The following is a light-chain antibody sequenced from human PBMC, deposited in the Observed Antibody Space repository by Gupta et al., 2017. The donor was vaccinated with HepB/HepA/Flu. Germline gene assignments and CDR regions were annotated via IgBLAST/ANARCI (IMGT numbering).Light chain of an antibody. J-gene: IGLJ2*01. V-gene: IGLV2-14*03. CDR1: SSDVGGHNY. CDR3: SSYTSSDTLDVL. Sequence: HSALTQPASVSGSPGQLITISCTGTSSDVGGHNYVSWYQQHPGKAPKLMIYDVSNRPSGVSNRFSGSKSGNTASLTISGLQTEDEADYYCSSYTSSDTLDVLFGGGPKVIVL. CDR2: DVS.